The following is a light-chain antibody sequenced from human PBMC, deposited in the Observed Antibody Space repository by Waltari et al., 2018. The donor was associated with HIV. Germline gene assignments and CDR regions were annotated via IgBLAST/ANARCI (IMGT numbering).Light chain of an antibody. CDR3: QSYESSLKGWV. CDR2: GNS. V-gene: IGLV1-40*01. CDR1: SSNIGTSYG. J-gene: IGLJ3*02. Sequence: QSVLTQPPSVSRVAGQNVIVPSTGSSSNIGTSYGVHWYQFLPRALPQPLIYGNSLLPAGVAGRFSGPCSGTAASLAITGHQPEDEADYYCQSYESSLKGWVCGGGTKVTV.